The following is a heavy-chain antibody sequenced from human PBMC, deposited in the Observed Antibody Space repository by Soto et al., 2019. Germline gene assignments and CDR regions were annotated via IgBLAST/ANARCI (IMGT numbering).Heavy chain of an antibody. CDR2: IYWDDDE. J-gene: IGHJ4*02. CDR1: GFSLTTSGVG. Sequence: QITLKESGPTLVKPTQTLTLTCTFSGFSLTTSGVGVGWIRQPPGKAPECLALIYWDDDERYSPSLQSRLTITKDTSINRVVLRMTNMGPVDTATYYCERSVEALPVRGALDFWGQGTLVTVSS. V-gene: IGHV2-5*02. CDR3: ERSVEALPVRGALDF. D-gene: IGHD6-6*01.